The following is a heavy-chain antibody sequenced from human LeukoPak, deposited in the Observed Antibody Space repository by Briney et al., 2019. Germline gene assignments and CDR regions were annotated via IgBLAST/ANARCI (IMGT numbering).Heavy chain of an antibody. Sequence: GGSLRLSCAASGFSFSDHYMSWIRQAPGKGLEWVSYISSSRSFTNYADSVKGRFTISRDISKNTLYLQMNSLSAEDTAVYYCARHGYNYGFDYWGQGTLVTVSS. V-gene: IGHV3-11*06. CDR1: GFSFSDHY. J-gene: IGHJ4*02. D-gene: IGHD5-24*01. CDR2: ISSSRSFT. CDR3: ARHGYNYGFDY.